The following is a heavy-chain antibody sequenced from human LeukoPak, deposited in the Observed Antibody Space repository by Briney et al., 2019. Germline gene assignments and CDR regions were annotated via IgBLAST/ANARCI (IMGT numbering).Heavy chain of an antibody. CDR3: ARGNNYAQDY. V-gene: IGHV3-74*01. D-gene: IGHD5-24*01. CDR1: GFTFSSYS. J-gene: IGHJ4*02. Sequence: PGGSLRLSCAASGFTFSSYSMNWVRQAPGKGLVWVSRIYADGSGTSYADSVKGRFIISRDNAKNTLYVQMNSLRAEDSAIYYCARGNNYAQDYWGQGTLVTVSS. CDR2: IYADGSGT.